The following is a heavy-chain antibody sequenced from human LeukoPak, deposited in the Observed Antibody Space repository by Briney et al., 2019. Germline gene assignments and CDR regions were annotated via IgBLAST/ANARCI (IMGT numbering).Heavy chain of an antibody. Sequence: VASVKVSCKASGYTFTGYYMHWVRQAPGQGLEWMGWINPNSGGTNYAQKFQGWVTMTRDTSISTAYMELSRLRSDDTAVYYCAREGIAVAGNGMDVWGQGTTVTVSS. V-gene: IGHV1-2*04. D-gene: IGHD6-19*01. CDR3: AREGIAVAGNGMDV. CDR2: INPNSGGT. CDR1: GYTFTGYY. J-gene: IGHJ6*02.